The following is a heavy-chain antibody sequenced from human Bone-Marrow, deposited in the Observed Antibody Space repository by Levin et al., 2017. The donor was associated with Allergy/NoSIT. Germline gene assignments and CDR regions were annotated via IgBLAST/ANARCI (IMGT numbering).Heavy chain of an antibody. Sequence: GGSLRLSCAASGFTFNDYTMHWVRQAPQRGLEWVSLISWDASTTYYADSVRGRFTISRDNSKNALYLQMNSLTTEDTALYYCAKDLSPRIAVAGNVEYWGQGPLVPVSS. CDR3: AKDLSPRIAVAGNVEY. D-gene: IGHD6-19*01. J-gene: IGHJ4*02. CDR1: GFTFNDYT. V-gene: IGHV3-43*01. CDR2: ISWDASTT.